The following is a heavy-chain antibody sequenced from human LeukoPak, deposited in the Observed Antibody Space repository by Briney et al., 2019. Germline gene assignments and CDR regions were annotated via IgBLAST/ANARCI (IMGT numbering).Heavy chain of an antibody. V-gene: IGHV3-11*01. CDR1: GFTFNDYD. CDR3: ARFAAGGSYYYYMDV. Sequence: PGGSLRLSCAASGFTFNDYDMNWIRQAPGKGLEWVSYIRNSGSSMSYIDSVKGRFTISRDNAKNSLYLQMNSLRVEDTAVYYCARFAAGGSYYYYMDVWGKGTTVTVSS. J-gene: IGHJ6*03. D-gene: IGHD6-25*01. CDR2: IRNSGSSM.